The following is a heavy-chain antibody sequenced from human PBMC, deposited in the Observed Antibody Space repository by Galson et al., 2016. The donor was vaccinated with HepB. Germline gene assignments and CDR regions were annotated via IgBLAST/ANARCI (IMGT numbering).Heavy chain of an antibody. V-gene: IGHV3-30*04. CDR3: AQDRYYYGSGSYSGFGY. Sequence: SLRLSCAASGFTFSGYAMHWVRQAPGKGLEWVAAITSAGDKQYYTDSVKGRFTISRDNSKNTLYLQMNSLRAEDTAVYYCAQDRYYYGSGSYSGFGYWGQGTLVTVSS. J-gene: IGHJ4*02. CDR1: GFTFSGYA. D-gene: IGHD3-10*01. CDR2: ITSAGDKQ.